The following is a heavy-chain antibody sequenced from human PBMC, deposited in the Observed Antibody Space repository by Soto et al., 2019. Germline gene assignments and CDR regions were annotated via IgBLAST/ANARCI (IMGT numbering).Heavy chain of an antibody. J-gene: IGHJ4*02. CDR2: INHSGST. D-gene: IGHD3-22*01. CDR3: ARYYDSSGSEHGDFDY. CDR1: GGSFSGYY. Sequence: SETLSLTCAVYGGSFSGYYWSWIRQPPGKGLEWIGEINHSGSTNYNPSLKSRVTISVDTSKNQFSLKLSSVTAADTAVYYCARYYDSSGSEHGDFDYWGQGTLVTVSS. V-gene: IGHV4-34*01.